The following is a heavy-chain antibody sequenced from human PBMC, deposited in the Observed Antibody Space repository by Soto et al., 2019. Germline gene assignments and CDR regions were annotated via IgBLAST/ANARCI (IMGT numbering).Heavy chain of an antibody. J-gene: IGHJ6*02. Sequence: GGSLSLSCAASGFTFSSYAMSRVRQPPGKGLEWVSDISVTGVTTYYADSVTGRFTISRDKSKLTLSLQMTSLRADDTALYYFAKGDYYYGMDVWGQGTTVNVSS. CDR2: ISVTGVTT. CDR3: AKGDYYYGMDV. V-gene: IGHV3-23*01. CDR1: GFTFSSYA.